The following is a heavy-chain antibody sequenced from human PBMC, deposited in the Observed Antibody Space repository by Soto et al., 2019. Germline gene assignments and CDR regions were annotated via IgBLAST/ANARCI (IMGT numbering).Heavy chain of an antibody. V-gene: IGHV3-21*01. D-gene: IGHD1-26*01. CDR3: ARDLSSGSYYYHGPDV. J-gene: IGHJ6*02. Sequence: PGGSLRLSCAASGFTFSDYDMTWVRQAPGKGLEWVSSITSNSIYKYSADSLKGRFTISRDNAKNTLFLQINSLRAEDTAVYYCARDLSSGSYYYHGPDVWGQGTTVTVSS. CDR1: GFTFSDYD. CDR2: ITSNSIYK.